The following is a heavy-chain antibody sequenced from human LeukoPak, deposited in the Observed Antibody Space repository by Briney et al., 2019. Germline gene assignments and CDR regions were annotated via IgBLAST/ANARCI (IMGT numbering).Heavy chain of an antibody. CDR1: GFTFSSYA. V-gene: IGHV3-23*01. CDR3: AKVPKFMVRGNYYFDY. D-gene: IGHD3-10*01. J-gene: IGHJ4*02. Sequence: GGSLRLSCAASGFTFSSYAMSWVRQAPGKGLEGVSVISGSGGSTDYADSVKGRFTISRDNSKNTLYLQMNSLRAEDTAVYYCAKVPKFMVRGNYYFDYWGQGTLVTVSS. CDR2: ISGSGGST.